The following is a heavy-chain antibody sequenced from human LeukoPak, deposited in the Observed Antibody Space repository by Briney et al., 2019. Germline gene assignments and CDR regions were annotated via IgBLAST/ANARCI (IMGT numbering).Heavy chain of an antibody. Sequence: PGGSLRLSCAASGFTFSSYAMSWVRQAPGKGLEWVSAISGSGGSTYYADSVKGRFTISRDNSKNTLYLQMNSLRAEDTAVYYCATLSSSWYGYFDYWGQGTLVTVSS. V-gene: IGHV3-23*01. J-gene: IGHJ4*02. CDR2: ISGSGGST. CDR3: ATLSSSWYGYFDY. D-gene: IGHD6-13*01. CDR1: GFTFSSYA.